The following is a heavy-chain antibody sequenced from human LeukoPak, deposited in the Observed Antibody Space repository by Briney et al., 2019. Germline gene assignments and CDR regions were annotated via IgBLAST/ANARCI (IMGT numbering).Heavy chain of an antibody. CDR1: GDCITSYY. CDR3: ARGWISPYSGYDYHYFDY. J-gene: IGHJ4*02. CDR2: IHYIGST. V-gene: IGHV4-59*01. D-gene: IGHD5-12*01. Sequence: SETLSLTCSVSGDCITSYYWSWIRQTPGKGREWIGYIHYIGSTHYTPSLRSRVTISVDTSKTQFSLRLSSVTAPATTVYYCARGWISPYSGYDYHYFDYWGQGALVTVSS.